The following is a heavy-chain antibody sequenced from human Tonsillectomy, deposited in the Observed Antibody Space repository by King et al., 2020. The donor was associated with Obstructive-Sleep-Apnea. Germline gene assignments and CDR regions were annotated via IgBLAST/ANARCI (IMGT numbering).Heavy chain of an antibody. CDR3: AKDQEQLASYGMYV. CDR1: GFTFSSYG. Sequence: VQLVESGGGVVQPGRSLRLSCAASGFTFSSYGMHWVRQAPGKGLEWVAFIRYDGSNKYYADSVKGRFTISRDNSKNTLYLQMNSLRAEDTTVYYCAKDQEQLASYGMYVWGQGTTVTVSS. V-gene: IGHV3-30*02. CDR2: IRYDGSNK. J-gene: IGHJ6*02. D-gene: IGHD6-6*01.